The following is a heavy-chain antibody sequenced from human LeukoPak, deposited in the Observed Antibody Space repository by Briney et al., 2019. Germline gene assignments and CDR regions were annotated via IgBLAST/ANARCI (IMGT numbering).Heavy chain of an antibody. D-gene: IGHD3-22*01. CDR1: GFTFSSYA. V-gene: IGHV3-7*01. CDR2: IKQDGSEK. CDR3: ARASSSGYRGADY. Sequence: PGGSLRLSCAASGFTFSSYAMSWVRQAPGKGLEWVANIKQDGSEKYYVDSVKGRFTISRDNAKNSLYLQMNSLRAEDTAVYYCARASSSGYRGADYWGQGTLVTVSS. J-gene: IGHJ4*02.